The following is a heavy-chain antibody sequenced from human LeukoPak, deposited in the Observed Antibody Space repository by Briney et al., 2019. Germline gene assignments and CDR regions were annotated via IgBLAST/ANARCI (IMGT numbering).Heavy chain of an antibody. D-gene: IGHD2-2*01. CDR3: ARDLGHNYASYAFDM. V-gene: IGHV3-74*01. CDR1: GFTFSDHW. Sequence: PGGSLRLSCAASGFTFSDHWMHWVRQGPGKGLVWVSDISDDGTYTRFADSVRGRFTISRDNAKNTLDLQMNSLRVEDTAVYYCARDLGHNYASYAFDMWGHGTLVTVS. J-gene: IGHJ3*02. CDR2: ISDDGTYT.